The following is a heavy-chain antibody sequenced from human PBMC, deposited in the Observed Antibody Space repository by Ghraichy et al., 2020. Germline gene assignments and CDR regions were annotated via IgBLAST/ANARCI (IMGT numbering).Heavy chain of an antibody. Sequence: SQTLSLTCAVYGGSFSGYYWSWIRQPPGKGLEWIGEINHSGSTNYNPSLKSRVTISVDTSKNQFSLKLSSVTAADTAVYYCAREPGGSTSLGRFDPWGQGTLVTVSS. D-gene: IGHD2-2*01. CDR3: AREPGGSTSLGRFDP. J-gene: IGHJ5*02. CDR1: GGSFSGYY. CDR2: INHSGST. V-gene: IGHV4-34*01.